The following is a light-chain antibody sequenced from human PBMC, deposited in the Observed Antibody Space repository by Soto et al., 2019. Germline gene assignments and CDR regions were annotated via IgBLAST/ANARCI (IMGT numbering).Light chain of an antibody. CDR2: LNSDGSH. V-gene: IGLV4-69*01. CDR1: SGHSSYA. Sequence: QLVLTQSPSSSASLGASVKLPCTLSSGHSSYAIAWHQQQPEKGPRYLMKLNSDGSHSKGDGIPDRFSGSSSGAERYLTISSLQSEDEADYYCQTWGTGKFGGGTKVTVL. J-gene: IGLJ2*01. CDR3: QTWGTGK.